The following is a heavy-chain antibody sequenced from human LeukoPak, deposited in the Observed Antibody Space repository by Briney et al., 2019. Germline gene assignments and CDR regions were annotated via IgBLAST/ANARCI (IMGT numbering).Heavy chain of an antibody. J-gene: IGHJ4*02. D-gene: IGHD2-15*01. CDR2: ISAYNGNT. V-gene: IGHV1-18*01. CDR1: GYTFTSYG. CDR3: ARDRGPYCSGGSCYSIGY. Sequence: ASVKVSCKASGYTFTSYGISWVRQAPGQGLEWMGWISAYNGNTNYAQKLQGRDTMTTDTSTSTAYMELRSLRSDDTAVYYCARDRGPYCSGGSCYSIGYWGQGTLVTVSS.